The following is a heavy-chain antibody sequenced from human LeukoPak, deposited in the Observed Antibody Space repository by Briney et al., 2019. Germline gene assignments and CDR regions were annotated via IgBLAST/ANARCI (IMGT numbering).Heavy chain of an antibody. CDR2: INPISGGT. J-gene: IGHJ4*02. Sequence: GASVKVSCKASGYTFTGYYMHWVRLAPGQGLEWMGWINPISGGTNYEKNFQGRVTMTRDTSISTAYMELSRLRSDDTAVYYCARDTAMVIGLTFWGQGALVTVSS. CDR3: ARDTAMVIGLTF. V-gene: IGHV1-2*02. CDR1: GYTFTGYY. D-gene: IGHD5-18*01.